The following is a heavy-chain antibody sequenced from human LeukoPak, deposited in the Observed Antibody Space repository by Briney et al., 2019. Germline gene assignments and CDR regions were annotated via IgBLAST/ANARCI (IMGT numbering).Heavy chain of an antibody. CDR1: GFTFSSYW. V-gene: IGHV3-74*01. Sequence: GGSLRLSCAASGFTFSSYWMHWIPQATGKGLVWVARINSDGSSTSYADSVKGRFTISRDNAKNTLYLQMNSLRAEDTAVYYCARGGVGDILTGYYSYNWFDPWGQGTLVTVSS. J-gene: IGHJ5*02. CDR2: INSDGSST. D-gene: IGHD3-9*01. CDR3: ARGGVGDILTGYYSYNWFDP.